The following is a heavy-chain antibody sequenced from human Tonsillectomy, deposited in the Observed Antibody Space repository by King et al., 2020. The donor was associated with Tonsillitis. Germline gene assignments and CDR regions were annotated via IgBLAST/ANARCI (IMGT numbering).Heavy chain of an antibody. CDR3: AKVGAMITNPHRGYFDY. CDR2: VSGSGGST. V-gene: IGHV3-23*04. J-gene: IGHJ4*02. D-gene: IGHD3-22*01. Sequence: QLVQSGGGLVQPGGSLRLSCAASGFTFSSYAMSWVCQAPGKGLEWVSAVSGSGGSTYYADSVKGRFTITRDNSKNTMYLQMNSRRAEDTAVYYCAKVGAMITNPHRGYFDYWGQGTLVTASS. CDR1: GFTFSSYA.